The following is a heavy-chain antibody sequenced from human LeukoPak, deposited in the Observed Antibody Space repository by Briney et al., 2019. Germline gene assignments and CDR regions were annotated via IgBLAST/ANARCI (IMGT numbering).Heavy chain of an antibody. CDR3: ARGPPLGHSSVPEMVY. CDR1: GGSFSGYN. CDR2: INRSGST. V-gene: IGHV4-34*01. D-gene: IGHD6-19*01. J-gene: IGHJ4*02. Sequence: PSETMFITCAFYGGSFSGYNWSWSRQPPRKRLDLIWVINRSGSTNYNPSLKSRVTISVDTSKNQFSLKLSSVTAADTAVYYCARGPPLGHSSVPEMVYWGQGTLVTVSS.